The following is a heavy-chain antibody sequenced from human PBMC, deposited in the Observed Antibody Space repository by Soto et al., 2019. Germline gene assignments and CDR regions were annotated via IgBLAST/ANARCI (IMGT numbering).Heavy chain of an antibody. D-gene: IGHD3-3*01. V-gene: IGHV4-61*01. CDR2: IYYSGST. CDR1: GGSVISGSYY. CDR3: ARDRGITIFGVVISNWFDP. J-gene: IGHJ5*02. Sequence: SETLSLTCTVSGGSVISGSYYWSWIRQPPGKGLEWIGYIYYSGSTNYNPSLKSRVTISVDTSKNQFSLKLSSVTAADTAVYYCARDRGITIFGVVISNWFDPWGQGTLGTVSS.